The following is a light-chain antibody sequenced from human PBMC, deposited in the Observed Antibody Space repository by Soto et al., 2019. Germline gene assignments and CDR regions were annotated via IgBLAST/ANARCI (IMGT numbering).Light chain of an antibody. CDR3: QQSYSTPIT. CDR1: QSISSY. V-gene: IGKV1-39*01. CDR2: VAS. Sequence: DIQMTHSPSSLSASVGDRVTITCLAIQSISSYLNWYQQKPGKAPKLLTYVASSLQGGVPSRFSGSGSGTDFTLTIGSLQPDDFATYYCQQSYSTPITFGQGTRLEIK. J-gene: IGKJ5*01.